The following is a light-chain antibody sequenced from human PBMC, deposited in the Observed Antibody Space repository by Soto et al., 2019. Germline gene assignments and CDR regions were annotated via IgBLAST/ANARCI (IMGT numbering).Light chain of an antibody. J-gene: IGLJ1*01. CDR2: EVT. CDR1: SSDVGTYNL. V-gene: IGLV2-23*02. CDR3: CSYAGTSTFNV. Sequence: QSALTQLASVSGSPGQSITISCTGTSSDVGTYNLVSWYQQHPGKVPKLIIYEVTKRPSGVSNRFSGSKSGNTASLTISGLQAEDEADYYCCSYAGTSTFNVFGTGTKLTVL.